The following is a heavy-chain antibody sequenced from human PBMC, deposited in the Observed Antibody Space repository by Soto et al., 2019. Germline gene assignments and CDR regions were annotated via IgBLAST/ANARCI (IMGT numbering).Heavy chain of an antibody. CDR1: GGSISSYY. J-gene: IGHJ5*02. CDR2: IYYSGST. CDR3: ARGPTTFFWFDP. Sequence: SEPLSLTCPVSGGSISSYYWSWIRQPPGKGLEWIGYIYYSGSTNYNPSLKSRVTISVVTSKNQFSLKLSSVTAADTAVYYCARGPTTFFWFDPWGQGTLVTVSS. D-gene: IGHD3-16*01. V-gene: IGHV4-59*01.